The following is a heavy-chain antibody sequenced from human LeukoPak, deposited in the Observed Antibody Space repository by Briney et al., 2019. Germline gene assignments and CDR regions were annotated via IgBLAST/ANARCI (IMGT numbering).Heavy chain of an antibody. D-gene: IGHD2-2*01. CDR2: IYPGDSDT. CDR1: GSTLTSYW. V-gene: IGHV5-51*01. CDR3: ARQAVPVAKYFQY. Sequence: GESLQISCKGSGSTLTSYWIGWVRQLPGKGLEWMGIIYPGDSDTRYSPSFQGQVTISADKSISTAYLQWSSLKASDTAIYYCARQAVPVAKYFQYWGQGTPVTVSS. J-gene: IGHJ1*01.